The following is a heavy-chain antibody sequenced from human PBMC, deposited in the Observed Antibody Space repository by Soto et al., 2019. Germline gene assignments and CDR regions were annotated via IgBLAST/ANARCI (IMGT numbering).Heavy chain of an antibody. D-gene: IGHD2-2*01. CDR3: ARDSIRCSSTSCYPEQFDY. J-gene: IGHJ4*02. CDR1: GYTFTSYG. CDR2: ISAYNGNT. V-gene: IGHV1-18*04. Sequence: GASVKVSCKASGYTFTSYGISWVRQAPGQGLEWMGWISAYNGNTNYAQKLQGRVTMTTDTSTSTAYMELRSLRSDDTAVYYCARDSIRCSSTSCYPEQFDYWCQGTLVTVSS.